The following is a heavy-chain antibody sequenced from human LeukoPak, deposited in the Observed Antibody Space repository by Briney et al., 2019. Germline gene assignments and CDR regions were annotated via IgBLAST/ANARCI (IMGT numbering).Heavy chain of an antibody. V-gene: IGHV4-59*08. J-gene: IGHJ4*02. Sequence: TSETLSLTCTVSGGSISNYYWNWIRQPPGKGLEWIGYIYYSGSTNYNPSLKSRVTISVDTSKNQFSLKLRSVTAADTAIYYCAQDATTGDLKSWGQGTLVTVSS. CDR2: IYYSGST. CDR1: GGSISNYY. D-gene: IGHD7-27*01. CDR3: AQDATTGDLKS.